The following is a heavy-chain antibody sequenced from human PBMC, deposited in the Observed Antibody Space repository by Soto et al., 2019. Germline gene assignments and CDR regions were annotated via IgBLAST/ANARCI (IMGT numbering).Heavy chain of an antibody. J-gene: IGHJ6*03. Sequence: EVHLIESGGGLVKPGGSPRLSCAASGFTFSNSSLSWVRQAPGKGLEWVSSISISGTFIYYADSVKGRFTISRDNAKNALYLQMNSLRAEDTAVYYCARLVDRGYCSGGSCSSAYYYYMDVCGKGTTVTVSS. CDR3: ARLVDRGYCSGGSCSSAYYYYMDV. V-gene: IGHV3-21*01. CDR2: ISISGTFI. CDR1: GFTFSNSS. D-gene: IGHD2-15*01.